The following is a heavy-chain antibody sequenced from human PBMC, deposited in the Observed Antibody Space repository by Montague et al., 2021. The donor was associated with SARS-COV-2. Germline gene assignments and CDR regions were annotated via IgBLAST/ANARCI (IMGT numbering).Heavy chain of an antibody. Sequence: CAISGDSVSSNTVAWNWFRQSPSRGLEWLGRTYYRSKWYNDYAVSMQSRVTINPDTSKNQFSLHVNSVTPEDTAVYYCARDYEHSIDYWGQGLLVTVSS. CDR1: GDSVSSNTVA. V-gene: IGHV6-1*01. D-gene: IGHD3-3*01. CDR3: ARDYEHSIDY. CDR2: TYYRSKWYN. J-gene: IGHJ4*02.